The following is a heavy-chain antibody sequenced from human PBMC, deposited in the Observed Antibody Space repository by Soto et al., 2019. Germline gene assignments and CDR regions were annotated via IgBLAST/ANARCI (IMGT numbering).Heavy chain of an antibody. CDR3: ARDGGRHSGGIDY. D-gene: IGHD1-26*01. J-gene: IGHJ4*02. CDR1: GGTFSSYS. CDR2: IIPIFGTA. V-gene: IGHV1-69*01. Sequence: QVQLVQSGAEVTKPGSSVKVSCKASGGTFSSYSINGVRQAPGQGLEWMGEIIPIFGTANYAQKFQGRVTITADESTSTGYMELSSLRSEGTAVYYCARDGGRHSGGIDYWGQGTLVTVSS.